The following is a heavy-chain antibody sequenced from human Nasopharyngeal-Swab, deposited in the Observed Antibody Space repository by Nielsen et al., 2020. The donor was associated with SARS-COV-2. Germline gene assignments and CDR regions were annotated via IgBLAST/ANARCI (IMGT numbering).Heavy chain of an antibody. V-gene: IGHV4-30-2*01. J-gene: IGHJ3*01. CDR2: IYQSGST. Sequence: PGKSLEWIGYIYQSGSTDYNPSLKSRVTISIDRSKNQFSLKLISVTAADTAVYYCAREISGGSSHDAFDVWGQGTMVTVSS. D-gene: IGHD2-15*01. CDR3: AREISGGSSHDAFDV.